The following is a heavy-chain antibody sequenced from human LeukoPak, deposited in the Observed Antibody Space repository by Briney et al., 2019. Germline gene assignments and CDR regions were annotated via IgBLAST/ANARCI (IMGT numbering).Heavy chain of an antibody. V-gene: IGHV3-11*06. Sequence: GGSLRLSCAASGFTFSDYYMSWIRQAPGKGLEWVSYISSSSSYTNYADSVKGRFTISRDNAKNSLYLRMNSLRAEDTAVYYCARDASGFDYWGQGTLVTVSS. D-gene: IGHD2-15*01. J-gene: IGHJ4*02. CDR2: ISSSSSYT. CDR1: GFTFSDYY. CDR3: ARDASGFDY.